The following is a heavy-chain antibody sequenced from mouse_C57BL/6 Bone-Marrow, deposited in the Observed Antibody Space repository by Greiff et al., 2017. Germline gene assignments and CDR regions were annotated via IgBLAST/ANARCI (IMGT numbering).Heavy chain of an antibody. Sequence: VKLQESGAELARPGASVKLSCKASGYTFTSSGISWVKQRTGQGLEWIGEIYPRSGNTYYNEKFKGKATLTADKSSSTAYMELRSLTSEDSAVYFCARDPYYYGSPWFAYWGQGTLVTVSA. V-gene: IGHV1-81*01. J-gene: IGHJ3*01. CDR2: IYPRSGNT. CDR1: GYTFTSSG. CDR3: ARDPYYYGSPWFAY. D-gene: IGHD1-1*01.